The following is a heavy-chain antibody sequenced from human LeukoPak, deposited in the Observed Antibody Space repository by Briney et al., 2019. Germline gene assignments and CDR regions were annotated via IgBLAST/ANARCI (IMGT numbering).Heavy chain of an antibody. CDR3: ARSSSWRESRGGRDY. Sequence: GGSLRLSCAASGFTFSSYEMNWVRQAPGKGLGWVSYISTSGSTIYYADSVKGRFTISRDNAKNSLYLQMNSLRAEDTAVYYCARSSSWRESRGGRDYWGQGTLVTVSS. J-gene: IGHJ4*02. CDR2: ISTSGSTI. V-gene: IGHV3-48*03. CDR1: GFTFSSYE. D-gene: IGHD6-13*01.